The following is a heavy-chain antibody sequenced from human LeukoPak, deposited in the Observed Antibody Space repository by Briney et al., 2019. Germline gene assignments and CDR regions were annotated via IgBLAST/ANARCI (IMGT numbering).Heavy chain of an antibody. CDR3: ARGEWVRASTRRELLRGVSARFDY. V-gene: IGHV4-30-2*01. J-gene: IGHJ4*02. CDR2: IYHSGST. CDR1: GGSISSGGYY. Sequence: SQTLSLTCTVSGGSISSGGYYWSWIRQPPGKGLEWIGYIYHSGSTNYNPSLKSRVTISVDKSKNQFSLKLSSVTAADTAVYYCARGEWVRASTRRELLRGVSARFDYWGQGTLVTVSS. D-gene: IGHD1-26*01.